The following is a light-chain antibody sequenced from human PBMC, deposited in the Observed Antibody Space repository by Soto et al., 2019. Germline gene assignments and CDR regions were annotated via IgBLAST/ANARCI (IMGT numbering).Light chain of an antibody. CDR1: QNINNY. Sequence: DIQMTQSPSSLSASVGDRVTITCRASQNINNYLNWYQHKPGTAPKVLIYATSTLQRGVPSRFSGSGSGTDFTLIISSLQPEDFATYYCQQSYRPPWTFGQGTKVEI. J-gene: IGKJ1*01. CDR3: QQSYRPPWT. V-gene: IGKV1-39*01. CDR2: ATS.